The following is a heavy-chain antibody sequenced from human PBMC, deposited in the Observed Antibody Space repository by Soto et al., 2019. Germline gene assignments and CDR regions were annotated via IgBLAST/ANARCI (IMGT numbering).Heavy chain of an antibody. CDR2: IKNKAEKDIK. CDR1: GFRPSDYF. J-gene: IGHJ4*02. V-gene: IGHV3-72*01. Sequence: EVHLVESGGGLVQPGGSLRLSCVASGFRPSDYFMDWVRQAPGKGPECVARIKNKAEKDIKEYAASAKGRFIVSRDDSKNSLYLQMNSLNTEDTAIYFCVRDSLKWYFDHGGQGALVTVSS. CDR3: VRDSLKWYFDH. D-gene: IGHD1-26*01.